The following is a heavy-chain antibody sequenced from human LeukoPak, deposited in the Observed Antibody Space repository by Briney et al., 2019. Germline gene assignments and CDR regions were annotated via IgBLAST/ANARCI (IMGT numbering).Heavy chain of an antibody. CDR1: GGSISSSSYY. Sequence: SETLSLTCTVSGGSISSSSYYWGWIRQPPGKGLEWIGSIYYSGSTYYNPSLKSRVTISVDTSKNQFSLKLSSVTAADTTVYYCATHLGNSDSYWGQGTLVTVSS. CDR2: IYYSGST. V-gene: IGHV4-39*07. CDR3: ATHLGNSDSY. D-gene: IGHD4-23*01. J-gene: IGHJ4*02.